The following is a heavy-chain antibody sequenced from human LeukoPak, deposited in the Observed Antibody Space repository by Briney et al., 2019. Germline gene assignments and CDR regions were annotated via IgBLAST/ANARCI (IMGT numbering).Heavy chain of an antibody. CDR2: INQDGRET. CDR3: ARDGVDAGIYFDY. D-gene: IGHD6-13*01. J-gene: IGHJ4*02. Sequence: PGGSLRLSCGASGFMFSTHWMSWVRQAPGKGLEWVANINQDGRETYYVDSVKGRFTISRVNAQNSLYLQMNSLRAEDTAVYYCARDGVDAGIYFDYWGQGALVTVSS. V-gene: IGHV3-7*01. CDR1: GFMFSTHW.